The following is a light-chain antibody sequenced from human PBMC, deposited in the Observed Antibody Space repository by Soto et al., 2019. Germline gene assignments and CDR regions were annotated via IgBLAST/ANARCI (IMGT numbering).Light chain of an antibody. CDR3: QQRSNWPLT. CDR2: DAS. CDR1: QSVSSY. J-gene: IGKJ4*01. Sequence: EIVLTQSPATLSLSPGERVILSCRASQSVSSYLAWYQQKPGQAPRLLIYDASNRATGIPARFSGSGSGTDFTLTISSLEPEDFAVYYCQQRSNWPLTFGGWTKVEIK. V-gene: IGKV3-11*01.